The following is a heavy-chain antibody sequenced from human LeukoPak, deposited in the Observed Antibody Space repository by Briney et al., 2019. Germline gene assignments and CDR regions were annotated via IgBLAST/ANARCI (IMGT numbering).Heavy chain of an antibody. D-gene: IGHD1-20*01. V-gene: IGHV3-48*03. Sequence: GGSLRLSCAASGFTFSSYEMNWVRQAPGKGLEWVSYISSSGSTIYYADSVKGRFTISRDNAKNSLYLQMNSLRAEDTAVYYCAMDTISGTNPFDYWGQGTLVTVSS. J-gene: IGHJ4*02. CDR3: AMDTISGTNPFDY. CDR1: GFTFSSYE. CDR2: ISSSGSTI.